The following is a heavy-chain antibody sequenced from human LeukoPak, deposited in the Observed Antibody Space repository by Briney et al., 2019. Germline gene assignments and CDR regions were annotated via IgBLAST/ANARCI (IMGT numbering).Heavy chain of an antibody. CDR2: ISSSGSTI. CDR3: ARQLWLRGGYNWFDP. V-gene: IGHV3-48*03. J-gene: IGHJ5*02. Sequence: GGSLRLSCAASGFTFSSYGMNWVRQAPGKGLEWVSYISSSGSTIYYADSVKGRFTISRDNAKNSLYLQMNSLRAEDTAVYYCARQLWLRGGYNWFDPWGQGTLVTVSS. CDR1: GFTFSSYG. D-gene: IGHD5-18*01.